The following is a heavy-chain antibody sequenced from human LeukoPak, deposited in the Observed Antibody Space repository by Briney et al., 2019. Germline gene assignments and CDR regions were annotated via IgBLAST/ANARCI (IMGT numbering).Heavy chain of an antibody. CDR3: AREPLRGGRPY. CDR2: IYYSGST. D-gene: IGHD1-26*01. CDR1: GVSISSHY. Sequence: RPSETLSLTCTVSGVSISSHYWSWIRQPPGKGLEWVGYIYYSGSTNYNPSLKSRVTISVDTSKNQFSLKLSSVTAADTAVYYCAREPLRGGRPYRGQGTLVTVSS. J-gene: IGHJ4*02. V-gene: IGHV4-59*11.